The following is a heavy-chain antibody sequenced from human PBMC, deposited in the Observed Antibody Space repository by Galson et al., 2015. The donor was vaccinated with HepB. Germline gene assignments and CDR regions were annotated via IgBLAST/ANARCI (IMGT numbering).Heavy chain of an antibody. CDR2: ISSSGGST. CDR3: VRGAYSHGADVDY. Sequence: SLRLSCAASGFTFSSYAIHWVRQAPGKGLEYVSAISSSGGSTYHTDSVKGRFTISRDNSKNTVYLQMNSLRVEDTAVYYCVRGAYSHGADVDYWGQGTLVTVSS. CDR1: GFTFSSYA. D-gene: IGHD5-18*01. J-gene: IGHJ4*02. V-gene: IGHV3-64D*06.